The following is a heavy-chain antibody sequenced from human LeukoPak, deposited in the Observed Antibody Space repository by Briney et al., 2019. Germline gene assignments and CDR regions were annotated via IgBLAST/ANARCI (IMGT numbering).Heavy chain of an antibody. CDR1: GFTFSSYA. Sequence: PGGSLRLSCAASGFTFSSYAMHWVRQAPGKGLEYVSSISSNGGSTYYADSVKGRFTISRDNSKNTLYLQMGSLRAEDMAVYYRARARYDILTAYTFDYWGQGTLVTVSP. CDR3: ARARYDILTAYTFDY. V-gene: IGHV3-64*02. CDR2: ISSNGGST. J-gene: IGHJ4*02. D-gene: IGHD3-9*01.